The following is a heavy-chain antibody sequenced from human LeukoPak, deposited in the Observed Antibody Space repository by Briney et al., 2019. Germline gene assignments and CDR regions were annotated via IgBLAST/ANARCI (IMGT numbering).Heavy chain of an antibody. CDR3: ARRGLLTTSTRSSWFDY. CDR2: IYHSGST. D-gene: IGHD6-13*01. J-gene: IGHJ4*02. Sequence: SGTLSLTCAVSGGSISSSNWWSWVRQPPGKGLEWIGEIYHSGSTNYNPSLKSRVTISVDKSKNQFSLKVSSVTAADTAVYYCARRGLLTTSTRSSWFDYWGQGTLVTVSS. CDR1: GGSISSSNW. V-gene: IGHV4-4*02.